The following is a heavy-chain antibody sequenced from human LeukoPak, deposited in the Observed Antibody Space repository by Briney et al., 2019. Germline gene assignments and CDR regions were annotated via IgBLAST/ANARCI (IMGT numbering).Heavy chain of an antibody. J-gene: IGHJ5*02. V-gene: IGHV3-33*06. CDR3: AKDGCSSTSCYGWFDP. Sequence: GGSLRLSCAASGFTFSSYGMRWVRQAPGKGLEWVAVIWYDGSNKYYADSVKGRFTISRDNSKNTLYLQMNSLRAEDTAVYYCAKDGCSSTSCYGWFDPWGQGTLVTVSS. CDR2: IWYDGSNK. D-gene: IGHD2-2*01. CDR1: GFTFSSYG.